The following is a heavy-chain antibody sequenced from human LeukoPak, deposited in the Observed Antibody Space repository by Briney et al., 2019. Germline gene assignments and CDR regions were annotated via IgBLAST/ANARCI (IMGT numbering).Heavy chain of an antibody. CDR2: INSDGSST. J-gene: IGHJ3*01. CDR3: ARAVVVVAGRGAFDL. D-gene: IGHD2-21*01. CDR1: GFTFSSYW. Sequence: GGSLRLSCAASGFTFSSYWMHWVRQAPGKGLVWVSLINSDGSSTSYADSVKGRFTISRDNAKNTLYLQMNSLRAEDTAVYYCARAVVVVAGRGAFDLGGQGTMVPVSS. V-gene: IGHV3-74*01.